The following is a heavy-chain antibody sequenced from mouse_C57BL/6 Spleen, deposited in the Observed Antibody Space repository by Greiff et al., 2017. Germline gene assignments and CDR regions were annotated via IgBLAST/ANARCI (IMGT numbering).Heavy chain of an antibody. CDR1: GYTFTDYN. CDR3: ARSKLGHPFAY. Sequence: VQLQQSGPELVKPGASVKIPCKASGYTFTDYNMDWVKQSHGQSLEWIGDINPNNGGTIYNQKFKGKATLTVDKSSSTAYMELRSLTSEATAVYYCARSKLGHPFAYWGQGTLVTVSA. D-gene: IGHD4-1*01. CDR2: INPNNGGT. J-gene: IGHJ3*01. V-gene: IGHV1-18*01.